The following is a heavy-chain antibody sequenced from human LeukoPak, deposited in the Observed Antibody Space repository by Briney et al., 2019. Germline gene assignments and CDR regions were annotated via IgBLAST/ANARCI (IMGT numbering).Heavy chain of an antibody. CDR3: ARETCSYGNDAFDI. D-gene: IGHD5-18*01. J-gene: IGHJ3*02. V-gene: IGHV1-69*04. Sequence: SVKVSCKASGGTFSSYAISWVRQAPGQGLGWMGRIIPILGIANYAQKFQGRVTITADKSTSTAYMELSSLRSEDTAVYYCARETCSYGNDAFDIWGQGTMVTVSS. CDR2: IIPILGIA. CDR1: GGTFSSYA.